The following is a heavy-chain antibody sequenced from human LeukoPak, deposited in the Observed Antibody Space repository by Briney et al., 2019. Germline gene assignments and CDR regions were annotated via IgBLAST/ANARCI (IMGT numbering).Heavy chain of an antibody. J-gene: IGHJ4*02. CDR3: VKPDYGDFAHFDF. D-gene: IGHD4-17*01. V-gene: IGHV3-21*01. Sequence: PGGSLRLSCAASGFTFSSYSMNWVRQAPGKGLEWVSSISSGSSFTYYADSVKGRFTISRDNSKNTLYLQMSSLGPEDTAVYYCVKPDYGDFAHFDFWGQGTLVTVSS. CDR1: GFTFSSYS. CDR2: ISSGSSFT.